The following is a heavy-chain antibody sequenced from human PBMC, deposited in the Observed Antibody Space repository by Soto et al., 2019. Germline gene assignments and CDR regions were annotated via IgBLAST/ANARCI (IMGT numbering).Heavy chain of an antibody. CDR2: ISGSGGST. CDR1: GFTFSSYA. D-gene: IGHD1-26*01. J-gene: IGHJ4*02. CDR3: AKEGAMAPIYFDY. V-gene: IGHV3-23*01. Sequence: LRLSFAASGFTFSSYAMSWVRQAPGKGLEWVSAISGSGGSTYYADSVKGRFTISRDNSKNTLYLQMNSLRAEDTAVYYCAKEGAMAPIYFDYWGQGTMVTVSS.